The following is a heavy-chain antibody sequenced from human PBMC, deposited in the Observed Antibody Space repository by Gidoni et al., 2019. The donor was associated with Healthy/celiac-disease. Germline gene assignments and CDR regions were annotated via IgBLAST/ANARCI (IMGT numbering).Heavy chain of an antibody. D-gene: IGHD1-26*01. CDR1: GFTCSSYA. Sequence: VQPGRSLRLSCAASGFTCSSYARHWVRQAPGTGLEWVAVISYDGSNKYYADSVKGRFTISRDNSKNTLYLQMNSLRAEDTAVYYCARDRGGSYPRAFDYWGQGTLVTVSS. CDR3: ARDRGGSYPRAFDY. J-gene: IGHJ4*02. CDR2: ISYDGSNK. V-gene: IGHV3-30-3*01.